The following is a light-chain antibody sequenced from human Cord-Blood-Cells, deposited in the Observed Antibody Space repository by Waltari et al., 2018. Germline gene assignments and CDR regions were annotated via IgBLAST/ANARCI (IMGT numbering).Light chain of an antibody. J-gene: IGKJ4*01. CDR2: DAS. CDR1: QHISNY. CDR3: QQYDNLPLT. Sequence: DIHMLHSPSSLPSSVGDRVTTTCQASQHISNYLILYQQKPGKAPKLLIYDASNLETGVPSRFSGSGSGTDFTYTISRLQAEDIATYYGQQYDNLPLTFGGGTKVEIK. V-gene: IGKV1-33*01.